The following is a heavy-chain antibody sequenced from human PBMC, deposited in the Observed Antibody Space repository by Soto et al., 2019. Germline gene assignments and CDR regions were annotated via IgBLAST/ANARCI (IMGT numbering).Heavy chain of an antibody. V-gene: IGHV3-23*01. CDR3: AKVGTVPDYYYYYMDV. CDR1: GFTFSSYA. J-gene: IGHJ6*03. Sequence: GGSLRLSCAASGFTFSSYAMSWVRQAPGKGLEWVSAISGSGGSTYYADSVKGRFTISRDNSKNTLYLQMNSLRAEDTAVYYCAKVGTVPDYYYYYMDVWGKGTTVTVSS. D-gene: IGHD2-2*01. CDR2: ISGSGGST.